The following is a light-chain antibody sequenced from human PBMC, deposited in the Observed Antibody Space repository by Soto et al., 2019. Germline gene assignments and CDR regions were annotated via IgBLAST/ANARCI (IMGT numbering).Light chain of an antibody. CDR3: QQYGSSIT. J-gene: IGKJ5*01. Sequence: EVVLTQSPGTLSLSPGERATLSCRASQSVPRSYLAWYPQKPGQAPRLLIYGTSSRATGIPDRFNGSGSGTDFTLTISRLEPEDFAVFYCQQYGSSITFGQGTRLEIK. CDR1: QSVPRSY. V-gene: IGKV3-20*01. CDR2: GTS.